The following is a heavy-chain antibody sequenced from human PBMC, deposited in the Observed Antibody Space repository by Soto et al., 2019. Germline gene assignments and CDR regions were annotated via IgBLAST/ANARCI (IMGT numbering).Heavy chain of an antibody. CDR3: ARVHHYYDSSGYYFVFDY. J-gene: IGHJ4*02. Sequence: SETLSLTCTVSGGSISSGDYYWSWIRQPPGKGLEWIGYIYYSGSTYYNPSLKSRVTISVDTSKNQFSLKLSSVTAADTAVYYCARVHHYYDSSGYYFVFDYWGQGTLVTVSS. CDR1: GGSISSGDYY. CDR2: IYYSGST. D-gene: IGHD3-22*01. V-gene: IGHV4-30-4*01.